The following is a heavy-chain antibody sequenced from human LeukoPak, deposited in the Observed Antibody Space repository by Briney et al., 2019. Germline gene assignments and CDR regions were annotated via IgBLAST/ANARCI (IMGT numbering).Heavy chain of an antibody. D-gene: IGHD2-15*01. J-gene: IGHJ4*02. V-gene: IGHV3-15*01. CDR2: IKSKTDGGTT. CDR1: GFTFSNAW. CDR3: TTIIVVVVAATPTVSDH. Sequence: GGSLRLSCAASGFTFSNAWMSWVRQAPGKGLEWVGRIKSKTDGGTTDYAAPAKGRFTISRDDSKNTLYLQMNSLKSEDTAVYYCTTIIVVVVAATPTVSDHWGQGTLVTVSS.